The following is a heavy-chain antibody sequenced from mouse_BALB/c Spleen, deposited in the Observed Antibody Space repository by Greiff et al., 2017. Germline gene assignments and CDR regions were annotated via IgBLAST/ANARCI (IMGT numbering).Heavy chain of an antibody. CDR2: ISSGSSTI. CDR3: ARSGNWEGWYFDV. Sequence: EVKLVESGGGLVQPGGSRKLSCAASGFTFSSFGMHWVRQAPEKGLGWVAYISSGSSTIYYADTVKGRFTISRDNPKNTLFLQMTSLRSEDTAMYYCARSGNWEGWYFDVWGAGTTVTVSS. D-gene: IGHD4-1*01. V-gene: IGHV5-17*02. J-gene: IGHJ1*01. CDR1: GFTFSSFG.